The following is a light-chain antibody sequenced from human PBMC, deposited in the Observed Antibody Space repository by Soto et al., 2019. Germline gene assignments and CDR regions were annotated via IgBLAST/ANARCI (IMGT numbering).Light chain of an antibody. J-gene: IGLJ1*01. Sequence: SYELTQPPSVSVSPGQTASITCSGDRLGDKYACWYQQKPGQSPLLVIYRDYKRPSGIPERFSGSKSGNTATLTISGTQAMDEADYYCQAWDSSNYVFGTGTKLTVL. CDR3: QAWDSSNYV. CDR2: RDY. CDR1: RLGDKY. V-gene: IGLV3-1*01.